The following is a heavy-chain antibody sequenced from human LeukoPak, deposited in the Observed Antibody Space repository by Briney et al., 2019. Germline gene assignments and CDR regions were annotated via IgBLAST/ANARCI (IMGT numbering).Heavy chain of an antibody. J-gene: IGHJ4*02. V-gene: IGHV3-11*04. CDR3: ARDSGDMDYFDY. D-gene: IGHD3-9*01. CDR1: GFTFSDYY. CDR2: ISSSGYTI. Sequence: KAGGSLRLSCAASGFTFSDYYMSWIRQAPGKGLEWISYISSSGYTIYYADSVKGRFTISRDNAKNSLYLQMNSLRAEDTAVYYCARDSGDMDYFDYWGQGTLVTVSS.